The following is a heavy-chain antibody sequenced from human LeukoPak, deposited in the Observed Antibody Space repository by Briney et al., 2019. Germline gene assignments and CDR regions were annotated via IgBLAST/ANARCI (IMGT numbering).Heavy chain of an antibody. CDR2: IKYDGSNK. D-gene: IGHD6-19*01. J-gene: IGHJ4*02. CDR1: GFTFSSYG. CDR3: AKDDSSDWYYFDY. V-gene: IGHV3-30*02. Sequence: GGSLRLSCAASGFTFSSYGMHWVRQAPGKGLEWVASIKYDGSNKQYADSVKGRFTISRDNSKNTLYLQMNSLRGEDTAVYYCAKDDSSDWYYFDYWGQGTLVTVSS.